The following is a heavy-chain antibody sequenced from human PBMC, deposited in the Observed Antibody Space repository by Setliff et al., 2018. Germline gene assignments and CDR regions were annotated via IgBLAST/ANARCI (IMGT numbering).Heavy chain of an antibody. Sequence: SETLSLTCTVSGASITSRDYHWGWIRQPPGKGLEWIGRIHYRGTTYSNASLASRLTISVDTSKNQFSLKLNSVTAADTGVYYCANCRYQVPYDYWGQGTLVTVSS. CDR1: GASITSRDYH. CDR3: ANCRYQVPYDY. CDR2: IHYRGTT. D-gene: IGHD2-2*01. J-gene: IGHJ4*01. V-gene: IGHV4-39*01.